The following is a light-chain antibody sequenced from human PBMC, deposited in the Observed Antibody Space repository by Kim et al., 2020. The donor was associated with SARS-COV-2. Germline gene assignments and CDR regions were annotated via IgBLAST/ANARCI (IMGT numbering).Light chain of an antibody. Sequence: SITISCSGASSDVVGYNSVSWYQQHPGKAPKLMIYDVSKRPSGVSNRFSGSKSGNTASLTISGLQAEDEADYYCSSYTSSSTLVFGGGTQLTVL. V-gene: IGLV2-14*04. J-gene: IGLJ2*01. CDR3: SSYTSSSTLV. CDR2: DVS. CDR1: SSDVVGYNS.